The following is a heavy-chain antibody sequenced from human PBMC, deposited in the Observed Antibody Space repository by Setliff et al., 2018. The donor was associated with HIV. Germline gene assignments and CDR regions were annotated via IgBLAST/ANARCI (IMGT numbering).Heavy chain of an antibody. CDR2: INPNSGGT. Sequence: PWASVKVSCKASGYTFTGYYMHWVRQAPGQGLEWMGRINPNSGGTNYAQKFQGRVTMTRDTSISTAYMELSRLRSEDTAVYYCAADLEGNYYDSSGYFGWGQGTLVTVSS. CDR1: GYTFTGYY. V-gene: IGHV1-2*06. J-gene: IGHJ4*02. D-gene: IGHD3-22*01. CDR3: AADLEGNYYDSSGYFG.